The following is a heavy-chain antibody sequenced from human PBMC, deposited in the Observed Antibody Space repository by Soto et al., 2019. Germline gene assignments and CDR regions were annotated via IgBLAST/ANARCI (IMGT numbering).Heavy chain of an antibody. CDR1: GGTFSSYA. D-gene: IGHD2-15*01. CDR3: ARLVVAATEAPTDYGMDV. V-gene: IGHV1-69*06. J-gene: IGHJ6*02. Sequence: QVQLVQSGAEVKKPGSSVKVSCKASGGTFSSYAISWVRQAPGQGLEWMGGIIPIFGTANYAQTFQGRVTITADKSRSTDYMELSSLRSEDTAVYYCARLVVAATEAPTDYGMDVWGQGTTVTVSS. CDR2: IIPIFGTA.